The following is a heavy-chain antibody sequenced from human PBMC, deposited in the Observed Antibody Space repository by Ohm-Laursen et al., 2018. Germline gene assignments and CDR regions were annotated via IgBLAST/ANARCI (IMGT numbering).Heavy chain of an antibody. CDR1: GFTFSDYW. CDR3: AKDFRTGITWNYGGHFGY. J-gene: IGHJ4*02. V-gene: IGHV3-7*01. Sequence: SLRLSCSASGFTFSDYWMSWVRQAPGKGLEWVANIKQDGREKYFLDSVKGRFTISRDNSENTLYLQMNSLGAEDTAVYYCAKDFRTGITWNYGGHFGYWGQGTLVTVSS. D-gene: IGHD1-7*01. CDR2: IKQDGREK.